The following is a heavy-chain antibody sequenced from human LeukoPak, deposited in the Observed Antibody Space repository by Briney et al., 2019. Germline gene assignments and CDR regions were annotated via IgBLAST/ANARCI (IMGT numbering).Heavy chain of an antibody. Sequence: SETLSLTCTVSGGSISSYYWSWIRQPPGKGLEWIAYIYYSGSTNYNPSLKSRVTISVDTSKNQFSLKPYSVTAADTAVYYCARHLVYGSGTQPYFDYWGQGTLVTASS. J-gene: IGHJ4*02. CDR1: GGSISSYY. CDR3: ARHLVYGSGTQPYFDY. D-gene: IGHD3-10*01. V-gene: IGHV4-59*08. CDR2: IYYSGST.